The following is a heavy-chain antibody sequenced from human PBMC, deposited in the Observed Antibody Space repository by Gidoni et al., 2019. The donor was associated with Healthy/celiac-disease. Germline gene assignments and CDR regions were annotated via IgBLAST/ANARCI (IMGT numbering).Heavy chain of an antibody. J-gene: IGHJ4*02. Sequence: QVQLVESGGGVVQPGGSLRLSCAASGFTFSSYGMHWVRQAPGKGVEWVAFIRYDGSNKYYADSVKGRFTISRDNSKNTLYLQMNSRRAEDTAVYYCAKSFTWDHGPFDYWGQGTLVTVSS. V-gene: IGHV3-30*02. D-gene: IGHD1-26*01. CDR1: GFTFSSYG. CDR3: AKSFTWDHGPFDY. CDR2: IRYDGSNK.